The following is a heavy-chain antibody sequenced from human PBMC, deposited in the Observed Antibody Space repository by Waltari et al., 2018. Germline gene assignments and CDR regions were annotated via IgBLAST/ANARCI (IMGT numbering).Heavy chain of an antibody. CDR3: ATYVGASIGTAAFDV. Sequence: QLHLQEAGPGLVKPSETLSLTCSVSGGSIISNRHYWAWIRQPPGKGLEWTATISYTGTTYDNPSLKSRVTISVDTSKNQFSLKLTSVTAADTAVYYCATYVGASIGTAAFDVWGQGTMVTVSS. D-gene: IGHD3-16*01. V-gene: IGHV4-39*01. CDR2: ISYTGTT. CDR1: GGSIISNRHY. J-gene: IGHJ3*01.